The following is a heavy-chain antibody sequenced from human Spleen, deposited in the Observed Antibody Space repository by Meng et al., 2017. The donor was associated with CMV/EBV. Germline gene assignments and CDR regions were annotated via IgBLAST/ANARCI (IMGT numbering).Heavy chain of an antibody. CDR2: ISGSGGST. D-gene: IGHD6-19*01. CDR3: ATRMGTGYTSD. Sequence: GESLKISCAASGFIFSRHTMSWVRQAPGKGLEWVSAISGSGGSTYYADSVKGRFTISRDNSKNTLYLQMNSLRADDTAVYYCATRMGTGYTSDWGQGTLVTVSS. V-gene: IGHV3-23*01. J-gene: IGHJ4*02. CDR1: GFIFSRHT.